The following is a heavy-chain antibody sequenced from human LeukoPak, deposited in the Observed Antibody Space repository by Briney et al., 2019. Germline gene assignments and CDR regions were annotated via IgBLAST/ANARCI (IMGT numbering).Heavy chain of an antibody. V-gene: IGHV1-18*01. J-gene: IGHJ4*02. CDR2: ISEYSDIT. CDR3: ARDVRGGEDY. CDR1: GYSFTNHP. Sequence: ASVRVSCKTSGYSFTNHPITWVRQAPGQGLGWVGWISEYSDITKYAQKFQGRVTLTKDTSTTTAYMELRSLTSDDTAVYYCARDVRGGEDYWGQGTLVTVSS. D-gene: IGHD3-16*01.